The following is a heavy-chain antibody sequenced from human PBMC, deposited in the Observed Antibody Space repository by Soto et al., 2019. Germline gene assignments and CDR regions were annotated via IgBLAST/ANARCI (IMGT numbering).Heavy chain of an antibody. V-gene: IGHV3-7*01. CDR2: INQDGSEK. CDR1: GFTFSSYW. CDR3: ARDFFSSRAYYYYYGMDV. J-gene: IGHJ6*02. Sequence: PGGSLRLSCAASGFTFSSYWMSWVRQAPGKGLEWVARINQDGSEKYYVDSVKGRFTISRDNSKNTLYLQMNSLRAEDTAVYYCARDFFSSRAYYYYYGMDVWGQGTTVTVSS.